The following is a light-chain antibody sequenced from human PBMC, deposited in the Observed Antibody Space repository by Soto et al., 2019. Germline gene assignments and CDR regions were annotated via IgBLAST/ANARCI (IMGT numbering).Light chain of an antibody. CDR3: SSYTSSSTYV. Sequence: QSALTQPASVSGSPGQSITISCTGTSRDVGGYNYVSWYQQHPGKAPTLMIYDVSNRPSGVSNRFAGSKSGNTASLTISGLQAEDEADYYCSSYTSSSTYVFGTGTKLTVL. V-gene: IGLV2-14*01. CDR1: SRDVGGYNY. CDR2: DVS. J-gene: IGLJ1*01.